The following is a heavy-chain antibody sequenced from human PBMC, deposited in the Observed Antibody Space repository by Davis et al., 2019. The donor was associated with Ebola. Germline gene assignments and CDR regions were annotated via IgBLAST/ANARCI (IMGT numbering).Heavy chain of an antibody. Sequence: GESLKISCEASGFSFKDFGMHWVRQAPGKGLEWVAFIWYDGRNQHYIDSVKGRFTISRDNSKNTLYLHMNNLRLEDTAVYYCAKDPAGHAAGDGYWGQGTLVTVSS. CDR1: GFSFKDFG. J-gene: IGHJ4*02. CDR2: IWYDGRNQ. V-gene: IGHV3-30*02. D-gene: IGHD2-2*01. CDR3: AKDPAGHAAGDGY.